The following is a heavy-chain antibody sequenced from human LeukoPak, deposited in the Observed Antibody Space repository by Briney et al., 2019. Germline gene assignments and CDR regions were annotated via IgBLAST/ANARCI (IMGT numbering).Heavy chain of an antibody. V-gene: IGHV3-23*01. J-gene: IGHJ3*02. CDR1: GFPFSSYS. CDR3: ANQARSDCSGGSCYDDAFDI. Sequence: GGSLRLSCAASGFPFSSYSMNWVRQAPGKGLEWVSAISGSGGNTYYADSVKGRFTISRDNSKNTLYLQMNSLRAEDTAVYYCANQARSDCSGGSCYDDAFDIWGQGTMVTVSS. CDR2: ISGSGGNT. D-gene: IGHD2-15*01.